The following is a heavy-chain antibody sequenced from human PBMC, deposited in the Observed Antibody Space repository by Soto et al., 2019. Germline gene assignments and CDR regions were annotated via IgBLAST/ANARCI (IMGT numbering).Heavy chain of an antibody. V-gene: IGHV1-3*01. CDR1: GYTFTSYA. CDR2: INAGNGNT. CDR3: ARWSDYSTGRDAFDI. J-gene: IGHJ3*02. Sequence: ASVKVSCKASGYTFTSYAMHWVRQAPGQRLEWMGWINAGNGNTKYSQKFQGRVTITRDTSASTAYMELSSLRSEDTAVYYCARWSDYSTGRDAFDIWGQGTMVTVSS. D-gene: IGHD4-4*01.